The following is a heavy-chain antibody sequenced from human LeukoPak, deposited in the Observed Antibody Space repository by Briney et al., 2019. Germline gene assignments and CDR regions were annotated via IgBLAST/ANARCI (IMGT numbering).Heavy chain of an antibody. J-gene: IGHJ6*03. CDR2: IYSGGST. D-gene: IGHD3-16*01. CDR1: GFTVSSNY. CDR3: AKVMPPGRIRFYSYYMDV. Sequence: PGGSLRLSCAASGFTVSSNYMSWVRQAPGKGLEWVSVIYSGGSTYYADSVKGRFTISRDKSKNTLSLQMNGLRVEDTAVYYCAKVMPPGRIRFYSYYMDVWGKGTTVTVS. V-gene: IGHV3-66*02.